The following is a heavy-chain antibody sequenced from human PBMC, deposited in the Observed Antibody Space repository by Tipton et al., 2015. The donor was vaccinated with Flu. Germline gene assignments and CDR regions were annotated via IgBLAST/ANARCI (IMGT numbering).Heavy chain of an antibody. CDR2: IYYNGST. CDR1: GEALTSYY. J-gene: IGHJ4*02. Sequence: GEALTSYYWSWIRQPPGKGLEWIGYIYYNGSTNYNPSLKSRVIMSLDTSKNQFSLNLKSITTADTAVYYCARQAGRGNEYTYGLEAYFDYWGQGNLVTVSS. CDR3: ARQAGRGNEYTYGLEAYFDY. D-gene: IGHD5-18*01. V-gene: IGHV4-59*01.